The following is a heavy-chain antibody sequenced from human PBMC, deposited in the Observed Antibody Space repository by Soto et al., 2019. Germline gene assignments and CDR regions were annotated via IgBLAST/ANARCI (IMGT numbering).Heavy chain of an antibody. D-gene: IGHD2-15*01. V-gene: IGHV3-30*18. CDR1: GFTFSSYG. CDR2: ISYDGSNK. Sequence: QVQLVESGGGVVQPGRSLRLSCAASGFTFSSYGMHWVRQAPGKRLEWVAVISYDGSNKYYADSVKGRFTISRDNSKNTLYLQMNSLRAEDTAVYYCAKLGVVTEAFDYWGQGTLVTVSS. CDR3: AKLGVVTEAFDY. J-gene: IGHJ4*02.